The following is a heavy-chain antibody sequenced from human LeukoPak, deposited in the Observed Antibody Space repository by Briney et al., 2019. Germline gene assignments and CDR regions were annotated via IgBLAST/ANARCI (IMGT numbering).Heavy chain of an antibody. Sequence: GGSLRLSCAVSGFSCGSYAMSWVRQAPGKGLEWVSSISSSSSFIYYADSVKGRFTISRDNAKNSLYLQMNSLRADDTALYYCATRRDWGQGALVTVSS. CDR2: ISSSSSFI. J-gene: IGHJ4*02. CDR3: ATRRD. CDR1: GFSCGSYA. V-gene: IGHV3-21*01.